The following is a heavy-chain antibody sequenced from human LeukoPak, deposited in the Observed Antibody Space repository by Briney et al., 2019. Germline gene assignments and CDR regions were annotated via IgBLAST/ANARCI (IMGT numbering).Heavy chain of an antibody. CDR1: GFTFSSYA. Sequence: GGSLRLSCAASGFTFSSYAMSWVRQAPGKGLEWVSAISGSGGSTYYADSVKGRFTISRDNSKNTLYLQMNSLRAEDTAVYYCARRYCGSGGSCYFDYWGQGTLVTVSS. J-gene: IGHJ4*02. CDR2: ISGSGGST. D-gene: IGHD2-15*01. V-gene: IGHV3-23*01. CDR3: ARRYCGSGGSCYFDY.